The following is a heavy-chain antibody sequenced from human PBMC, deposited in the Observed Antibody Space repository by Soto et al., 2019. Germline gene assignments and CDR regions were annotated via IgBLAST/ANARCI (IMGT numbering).Heavy chain of an antibody. V-gene: IGHV3-30-3*01. Sequence: PGGSLRLSCAASGFTFSSYAMHWVRQAPGKGLEWVAVISYDGSNKYYADSVKGRFTISRDNSKNTLYLQMNSLRAEDTAVYYCARDLITGTTGYYYYGMDVWGQGTTVTVSS. J-gene: IGHJ6*02. CDR2: ISYDGSNK. D-gene: IGHD1-7*01. CDR3: ARDLITGTTGYYYYGMDV. CDR1: GFTFSSYA.